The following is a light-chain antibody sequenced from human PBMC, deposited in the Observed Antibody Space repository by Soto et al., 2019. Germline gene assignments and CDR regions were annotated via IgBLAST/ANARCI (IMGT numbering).Light chain of an antibody. J-gene: IGKJ1*01. Sequence: EIGLTQSPGTLSLSPGERATLSCRASQSVSSSYLAWYQQKPGQAPRLLIYGASSRATGIPDRFSCSGSGTDFNLTLSRLEPEDFAVDYCQQYGSSSQTFGQGTKVEI. CDR3: QQYGSSSQT. CDR2: GAS. V-gene: IGKV3-20*01. CDR1: QSVSSSY.